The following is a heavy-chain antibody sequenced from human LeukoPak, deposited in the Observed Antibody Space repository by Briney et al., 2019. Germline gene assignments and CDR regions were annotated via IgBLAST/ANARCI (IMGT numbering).Heavy chain of an antibody. CDR1: GGTFSSYA. J-gene: IGHJ4*02. CDR2: IIPILGIA. V-gene: IGHV1-69*04. CDR3: ARDSGSSGWQTGY. D-gene: IGHD6-19*01. Sequence: SVKVSCKASGGTFSSYAISWVRQAPGQGLEWMGRIIPILGIANYAQKFQGRVTITADKSTSTAYMELRSLRSDDTAVYYCARDSGSSGWQTGYWGQGTLVTVSS.